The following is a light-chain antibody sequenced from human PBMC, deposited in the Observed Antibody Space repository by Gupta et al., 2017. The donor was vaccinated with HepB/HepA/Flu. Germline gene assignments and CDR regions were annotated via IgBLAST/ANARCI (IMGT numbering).Light chain of an antibody. Sequence: DIVISQSPASLAVSLCERATINCKSSQSLLSSSNNKNFLAWYQHKPGQPPKLLISGASTRESGVPDRFSGSGSGTDFTLTISSLQAEDVATYYWQQYYSAPQRFGQGTKVEIK. CDR2: GAS. CDR3: QQYYSAPQR. V-gene: IGKV4-1*01. J-gene: IGKJ1*01. CDR1: QSLLSSSNNKNF.